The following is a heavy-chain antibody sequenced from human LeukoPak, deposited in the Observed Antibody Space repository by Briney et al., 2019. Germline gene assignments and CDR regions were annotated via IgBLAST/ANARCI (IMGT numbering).Heavy chain of an antibody. D-gene: IGHD2-2*01. Sequence: SETLSLTCAVYGGSFSGYYWSWIRQPPGKGLEWIGEINHSGSTNYNPSLKSRVTISVDTSKNQFSLKLSSVTAADTAVYYCARGGYVVVPAAMLDYWGQGTLVTVSS. CDR1: GGSFSGYY. J-gene: IGHJ4*02. V-gene: IGHV4-34*01. CDR3: ARGGYVVVPAAMLDY. CDR2: INHSGST.